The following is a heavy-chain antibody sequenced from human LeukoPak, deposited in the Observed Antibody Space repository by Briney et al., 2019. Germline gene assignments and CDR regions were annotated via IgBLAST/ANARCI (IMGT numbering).Heavy chain of an antibody. V-gene: IGHV3-23*01. CDR3: AKERGFREPFDN. D-gene: IGHD5-24*01. J-gene: IGHJ4*02. CDR1: GFTFSSYA. CDR2: LSSSGGNT. Sequence: GGSLRLSCAASGFTFSSYAMSWVRQAPGKGLEFVSALSSSGGNTYYADSVKGRFTISRDNSKNTMYLQMNSLRAEDTALYYCAKERGFREPFDNWGQGTLVTVSS.